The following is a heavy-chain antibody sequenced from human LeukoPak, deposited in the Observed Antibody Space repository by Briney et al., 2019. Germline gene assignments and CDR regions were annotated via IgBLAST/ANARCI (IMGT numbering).Heavy chain of an antibody. D-gene: IGHD2-15*01. V-gene: IGHV3-43*02. CDR2: ISGDGGSR. CDR3: AKVDCSGGSCYWDYYYYGMDV. J-gene: IGHJ6*02. Sequence: PGGSLRLSCAASGFTFDDYAMHWVRQAPGKGLEWVSLISGDGGSRYYADSVKGRFTISRDNSKNSLYLQMNSLRTEDTALYYCAKVDCSGGSCYWDYYYYGMDVWGQGTTVTVSS. CDR1: GFTFDDYA.